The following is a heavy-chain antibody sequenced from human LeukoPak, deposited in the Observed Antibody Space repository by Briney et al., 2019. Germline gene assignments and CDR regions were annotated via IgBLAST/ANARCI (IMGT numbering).Heavy chain of an antibody. CDR3: ARVRTYSSGWDAFDI. D-gene: IGHD6-19*01. CDR2: INPNSGGT. CDR1: GYTFTGYY. Sequence: ASVKVSCKPSGYTFTGYYMHWVRQPPGQGLEWMGWINPNSGGTNYAQKFQGWVTMTRDTSISTAYMELSRLRSDDTAVYYCARVRTYSSGWDAFDIWGQGTMVTVSS. J-gene: IGHJ3*02. V-gene: IGHV1-2*04.